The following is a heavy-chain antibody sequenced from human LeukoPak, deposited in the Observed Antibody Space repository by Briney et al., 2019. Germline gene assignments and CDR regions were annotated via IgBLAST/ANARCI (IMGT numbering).Heavy chain of an antibody. CDR2: VHGDGGRR. J-gene: IGHJ5*02. CDR3: ARGGSPSDP. D-gene: IGHD1-26*01. Sequence: PGGSLRLSCTASGFMFSNSWMHWVRQAPGKGLVWVSRVHGDGGRRDYADSVKGRFTVSRDNAKNTLYLQMTSLRVEDTGVYYCARGGSPSDPWGQRTLVAVSS. CDR1: GFMFSNSW. V-gene: IGHV3-74*01.